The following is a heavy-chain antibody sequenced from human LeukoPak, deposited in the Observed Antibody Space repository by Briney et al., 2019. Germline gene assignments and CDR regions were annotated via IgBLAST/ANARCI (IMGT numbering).Heavy chain of an antibody. CDR2: INHSGST. CDR3: ARGSELMVYALYYYYYMDV. J-gene: IGHJ6*03. Sequence: SETLSLTCTVYEESFSDFYWNWIRQPPGKGLEWIGEINHSGSTNYNPSLKSRVTISVDTSKNQFSLKLSSVTAADTAVYYCARGSELMVYALYYYYYMDVWGKGTTVTVSS. D-gene: IGHD2-8*01. V-gene: IGHV4-34*01. CDR1: EESFSDFY.